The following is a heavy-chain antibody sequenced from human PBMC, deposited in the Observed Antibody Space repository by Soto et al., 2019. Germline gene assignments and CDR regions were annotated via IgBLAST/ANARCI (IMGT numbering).Heavy chain of an antibody. J-gene: IGHJ4*02. Sequence: QVQLQESGPGLVKPSQTLSLTCTVSGGSISSGDYYWSWIRQPPGKGLECIGYIYYSGSPYYNPSLKSRVTIPVDTSKNQFSLKLSSVTAAHTAVYYCARFDVRDCVFDYWGQGTLVTVSS. CDR1: GGSISSGDYY. CDR3: ARFDVRDCVFDY. V-gene: IGHV4-30-4*01. CDR2: IYYSGSP. D-gene: IGHD3-10*01.